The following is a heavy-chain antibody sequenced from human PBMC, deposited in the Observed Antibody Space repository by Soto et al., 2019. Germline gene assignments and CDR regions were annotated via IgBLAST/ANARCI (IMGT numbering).Heavy chain of an antibody. CDR1: GGTFSSYA. Sequence: QVQLVQSGAEVKKPGSSVKVSCKASGGTFSSYAISWVRQAPGQGLEWMGGITLIFDTANYAQKVQGRVTIIADEPTSTADMELSSLRSDDMAVYCCARARARPHHHYGMDVWGQGTTVPVSS. CDR2: ITLIFDTA. V-gene: IGHV1-69*12. J-gene: IGHJ6*02. D-gene: IGHD6-6*01. CDR3: ARARARPHHHYGMDV.